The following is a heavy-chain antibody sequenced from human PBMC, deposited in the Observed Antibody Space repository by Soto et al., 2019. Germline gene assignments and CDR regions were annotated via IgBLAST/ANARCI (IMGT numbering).Heavy chain of an antibody. Sequence: GGSLRLSCAPSGFTFSPNTMSWAHHAPGKGLKWVSALSGSGGSTYYADSVKGRFTISRDNSKNTLYLQMNSLRAEDTAVYYCAKDPLYGGNSLYYYYGMDVWGQGTTVTVSS. CDR1: GFTFSPNT. J-gene: IGHJ6*02. V-gene: IGHV3-23*01. CDR2: LSGSGGST. D-gene: IGHD4-17*01. CDR3: AKDPLYGGNSLYYYYGMDV.